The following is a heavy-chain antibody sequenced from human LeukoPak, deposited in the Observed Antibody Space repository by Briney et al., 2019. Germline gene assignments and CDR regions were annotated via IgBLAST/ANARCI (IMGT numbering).Heavy chain of an antibody. Sequence: AGGSLRLSCAASGFTVSSNYMSWVRQPPGKGREWVSVIYSGGSTYYADSVKGRFIISRYNSKNTLYLQMNSLRAEDTAVYYCARDRGRSIVANWGQGTLVTVPS. CDR1: GFTVSSNY. V-gene: IGHV3-66*01. D-gene: IGHD5-12*01. CDR2: IYSGGST. J-gene: IGHJ4*02. CDR3: ARDRGRSIVAN.